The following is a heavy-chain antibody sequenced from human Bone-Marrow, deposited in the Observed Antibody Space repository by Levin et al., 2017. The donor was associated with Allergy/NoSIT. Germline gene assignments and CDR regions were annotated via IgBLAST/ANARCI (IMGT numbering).Heavy chain of an antibody. D-gene: IGHD3-16*01. CDR1: GFAFSSFA. V-gene: IGHV3-23*01. J-gene: IGHJ6*02. CDR3: ARVIGGSYGMDV. Sequence: GGSLRLSCTGSGFAFSSFALSWVRKAPGKGLQWLSDNSQRGTKYAGAVRGRFTTSRDNSKNTLFLQMISLRAEDTAIYYCARVIGGSYGMDVWGQGTTVIVSS. CDR2: NSQRGT.